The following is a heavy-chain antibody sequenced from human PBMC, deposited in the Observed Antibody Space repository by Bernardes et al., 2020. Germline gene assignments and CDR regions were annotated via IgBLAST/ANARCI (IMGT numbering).Heavy chain of an antibody. CDR1: GYTFTGYY. CDR3: ARGPYCGGDCYSEGWFDP. D-gene: IGHD2-21*01. Sequence: ASVKVSCKASGYTFTGYYMHWVRQAPGQGLEWMGWINPNSGGTNYAQKFQGWVTMTRDTSISTAYMELSRLRSDDTAVYYCARGPYCGGDCYSEGWFDPWGQGTLVTVSS. J-gene: IGHJ5*02. CDR2: INPNSGGT. V-gene: IGHV1-2*04.